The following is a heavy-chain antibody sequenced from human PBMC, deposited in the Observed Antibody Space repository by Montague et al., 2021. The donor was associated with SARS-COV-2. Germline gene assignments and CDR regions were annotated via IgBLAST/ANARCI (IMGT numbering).Heavy chain of an antibody. J-gene: IGHJ4*02. CDR3: ARGQGEITMIVVVLTAAAHYFDY. CDR2: INHSGST. CDR1: GGSLSGYD. V-gene: IGHV4-34*01. Sequence: SETLSLTCAVYGGSLSGYDWSWIRPPPGKGLEWIGEINHSGSTKYNPSLKSRVSISVDTSKNQFSLKQNSVTAADTAVYYCARGQGEITMIVVVLTAAAHYFDYWGQGTLVTVSP. D-gene: IGHD3-22*01.